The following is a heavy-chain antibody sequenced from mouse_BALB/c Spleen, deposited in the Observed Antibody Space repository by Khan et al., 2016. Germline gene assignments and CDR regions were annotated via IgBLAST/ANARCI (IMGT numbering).Heavy chain of an antibody. CDR2: ILPGSGST. Sequence: VELVESGAELMKPGASVKISCKATGYTFSSYWIEWVKQRPGHGLEWIGEILPGSGSTNYNEKFRGKATFTADTSSNTAYMQLSSLTSEDSAVLYCARTDRRGYFDYWGQGTTLTVSS. V-gene: IGHV1-9*01. CDR1: GYTFSSYW. CDR3: ARTDRRGYFDY. J-gene: IGHJ2*01.